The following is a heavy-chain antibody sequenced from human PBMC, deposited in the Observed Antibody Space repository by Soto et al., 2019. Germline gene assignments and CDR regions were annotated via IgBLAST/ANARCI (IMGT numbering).Heavy chain of an antibody. CDR1: GGSFSEVA. CDR2: IIPVVGTT. CDR3: ATLEATTLPSES. J-gene: IGHJ5*02. D-gene: IGHD1-26*01. Sequence: QVQLVQSGAEVKKPGSSVTVSCKASGGSFSEVAISWVRQAPGQGLEWMGRIIPVVGTTDYTQKFQGRLTILADESTNTAYMELSSLRSEDTAVYYCATLEATTLPSESWGQGTLVTVSS. V-gene: IGHV1-69*01.